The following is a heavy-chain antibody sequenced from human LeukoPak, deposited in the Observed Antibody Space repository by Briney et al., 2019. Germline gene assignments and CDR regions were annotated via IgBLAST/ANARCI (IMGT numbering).Heavy chain of an antibody. V-gene: IGHV3-21*01. CDR3: ARGVVPAAFDY. CDR2: ISGSSSHI. J-gene: IGHJ4*02. D-gene: IGHD2-2*01. CDR1: GFIFSGYS. Sequence: GGSLTLSCAASGFIFSGYSMNWVRQAPGKGLEWVSSISGSSSHISYADSVKGRFTISRDNAKNSLYVQLNSLRGDDTAVYYCARGVVPAAFDYWGQGTLVTVSS.